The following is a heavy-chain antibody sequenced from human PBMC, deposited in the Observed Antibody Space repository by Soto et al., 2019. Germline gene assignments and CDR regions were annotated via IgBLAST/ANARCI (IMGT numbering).Heavy chain of an antibody. CDR2: IHSDGSST. CDR3: ASGDRGAFDL. J-gene: IGHJ3*01. D-gene: IGHD7-27*01. CDR1: GFTFSYYW. Sequence: EVQLVESGGGLVRPGGSLRLSCAASGFTFSYYWMHWVRQAPGKGLVWVSRIHSDGSSTTYADFVKGLFIISRDNARNAVDLQMNSVRVEDTAVYYCASGDRGAFDLWGQGTVVTVSS. V-gene: IGHV3-74*01.